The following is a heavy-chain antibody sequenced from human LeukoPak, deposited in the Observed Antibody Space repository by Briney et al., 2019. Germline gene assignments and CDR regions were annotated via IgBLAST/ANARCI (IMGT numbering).Heavy chain of an antibody. CDR1: GYIFNDFY. CDR3: ARDKYYYDSSGYYALDDY. Sequence: ASVKVSCKASGYIFNDFYIHWVRQAPGQGLEWMGWIIPKSGGTNYAQKFQGRVTMTTDTSTGTAYMELSRLRYDDTAVYYCARDKYYYDSSGYYALDDYWGQGTLVTVSS. V-gene: IGHV1-2*02. J-gene: IGHJ4*02. CDR2: IIPKSGGT. D-gene: IGHD3-22*01.